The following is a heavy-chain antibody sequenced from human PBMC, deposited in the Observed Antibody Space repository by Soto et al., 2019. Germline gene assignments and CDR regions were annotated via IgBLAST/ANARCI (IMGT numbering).Heavy chain of an antibody. CDR1: GYTFTGYY. V-gene: IGHV1-2*02. D-gene: IGHD3-10*01. Sequence: ASVKVSCKASGYTFTGYYMHWVRQAPGQGLEWMGWINPNSGGTNYAQKFQGRVTMTRDTSISTAYMELSRLRSDETAVYYCAREIFTMVRAVLIQDYGMDVWGQGTTVTVSS. J-gene: IGHJ6*02. CDR3: AREIFTMVRAVLIQDYGMDV. CDR2: INPNSGGT.